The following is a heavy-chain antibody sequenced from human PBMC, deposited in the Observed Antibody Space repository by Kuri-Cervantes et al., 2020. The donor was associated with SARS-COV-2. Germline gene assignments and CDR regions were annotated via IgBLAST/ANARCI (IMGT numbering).Heavy chain of an antibody. CDR2: ISGSGGST. CDR1: GFTFSSYA. J-gene: IGHJ4*02. V-gene: IGHV3-23*01. CDR3: TTSPGVTIFGVVALDY. D-gene: IGHD3-3*01. Sequence: GGSLRLSCAASGFTFSSYAMHWVRQAPGKGLEWVSAISGSGGSTYYADSVKGRFTISRDNSKNTLYLQMNSLKTEDTAVYYCTTSPGVTIFGVVALDYWGQGTLVTVSS.